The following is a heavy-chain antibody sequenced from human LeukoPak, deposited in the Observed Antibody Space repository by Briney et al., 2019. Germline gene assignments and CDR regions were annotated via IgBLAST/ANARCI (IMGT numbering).Heavy chain of an antibody. CDR3: ARRARYCGGDCYPDY. Sequence: GESLKISCKGPGYSFTSYWIGWVRQMPGKGLEWMGIIYPGDSDTRYSPSFQGQVTISADKSISTAYLQWSSLKASDTAMYYCARRARYCGGDCYPDYWGQGTLVTVSS. CDR1: GYSFTSYW. D-gene: IGHD2-21*02. V-gene: IGHV5-51*01. CDR2: IYPGDSDT. J-gene: IGHJ4*02.